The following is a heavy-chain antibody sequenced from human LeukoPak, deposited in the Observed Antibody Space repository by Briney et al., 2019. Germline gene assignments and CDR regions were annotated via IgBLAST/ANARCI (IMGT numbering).Heavy chain of an antibody. V-gene: IGHV1-8*03. Sequence: GASVKVSCKASGYSFTNYDINWLRQAPGQGLEWMGWMKPNSGDTGYAQKFQGRVTFSRNTSISTAYMELTNLRSEDTAVYYCARCDYDNTINPNWFDTWGQGTLVTVSS. J-gene: IGHJ5*02. CDR3: ARCDYDNTINPNWFDT. CDR1: GYSFTNYD. D-gene: IGHD3-22*01. CDR2: MKPNSGDT.